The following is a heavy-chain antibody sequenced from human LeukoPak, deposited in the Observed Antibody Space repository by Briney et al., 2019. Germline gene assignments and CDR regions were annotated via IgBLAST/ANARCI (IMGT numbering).Heavy chain of an antibody. D-gene: IGHD3-22*01. Sequence: SGPTLVNPTQTLTLTCTFSGFSLSTDGVAVGWIRQPPGKALEWLALIYWDDDKRYNPSLKSRLTLTKDTPKNQVVLTMSNMDPVDTATYYCAHSYRYHLDRVGYYYFDSWGQGTLVTVSS. CDR2: IYWDDDK. CDR1: GFSLSTDGVA. J-gene: IGHJ4*02. CDR3: AHSYRYHLDRVGYYYFDS. V-gene: IGHV2-5*02.